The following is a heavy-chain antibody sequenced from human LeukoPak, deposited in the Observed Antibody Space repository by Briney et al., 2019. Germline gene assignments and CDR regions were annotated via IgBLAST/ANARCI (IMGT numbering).Heavy chain of an antibody. J-gene: IGHJ5*02. V-gene: IGHV4-59*01. CDR3: ARDLGYCSTASCYAWFDP. CDR2: IYYSGNS. CDR1: GGSISSYY. D-gene: IGHD2-2*01. Sequence: SSETLSLTCTVSGGSISSYYWSWIRQPPGKGLEWIGYIYYSGNSNYNSSINSRVTISVDTSKNQFSLRLSSVTAADTAIYYCARDLGYCSTASCYAWFDPWGQGTLVTVSS.